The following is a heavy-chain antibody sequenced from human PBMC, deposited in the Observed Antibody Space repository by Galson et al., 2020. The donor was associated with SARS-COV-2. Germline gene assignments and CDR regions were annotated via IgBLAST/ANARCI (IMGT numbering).Heavy chain of an antibody. J-gene: IGHJ4*02. CDR2: IWYDGSNK. Sequence: GGSLRLSCAASGFTFSSYAMHWVRQAPGKGLEWVAVIWYDGSNKYSADSVKGRFTISRDNSKNTLYLQMNSLRAEDTAVYYCAREGLWDAEGSNYFYYWGQGTLVTVSS. D-gene: IGHD1-26*01. V-gene: IGHV3-33*01. CDR3: AREGLWDAEGSNYFYY. CDR1: GFTFSSYA.